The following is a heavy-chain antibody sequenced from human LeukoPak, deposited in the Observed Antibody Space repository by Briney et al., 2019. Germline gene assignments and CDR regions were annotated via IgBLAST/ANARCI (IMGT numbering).Heavy chain of an antibody. V-gene: IGHV4-39*07. CDR3: ARGVGVRYFDY. CDR2: GSA. CDR1: GGSISSSTYY. J-gene: IGHJ4*02. D-gene: IGHD2-21*01. Sequence: SETLSLTCTVSGGSISSSTYYWGWIRQPPGKGLEWIGSGSAHYNPSLKSRVTLSVDTSKNQFSLKLSSVTAADTAVYYCARGVGVRYFDYWGLGTLVTVSS.